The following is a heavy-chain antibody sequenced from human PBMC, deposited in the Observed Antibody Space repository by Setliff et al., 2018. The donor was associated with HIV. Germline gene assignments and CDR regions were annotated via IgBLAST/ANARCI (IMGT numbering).Heavy chain of an antibody. CDR1: GGSISGYY. D-gene: IGHD3-3*01. J-gene: IGHJ5*02. V-gene: IGHV4-59*01. CDR3: ARGAYFNFWSGYSAGGGSLGP. CDR2: IYYSGST. Sequence: SETLSLTCSVSGGSISGYYWNWVRQPPGKGLEWMGYIYYSGSTDYNPALKRRATISLDTSKNQFSLKLSSVTAADTAVYYCARGAYFNFWSGYSAGGGSLGPWGQGTLVTVSS.